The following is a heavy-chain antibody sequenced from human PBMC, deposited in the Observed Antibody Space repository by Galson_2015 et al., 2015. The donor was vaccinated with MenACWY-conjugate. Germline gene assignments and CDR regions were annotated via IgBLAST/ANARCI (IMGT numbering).Heavy chain of an antibody. V-gene: IGHV1-18*01. CDR3: ARGHTVVSSSDYYYYGMDV. J-gene: IGHJ6*02. Sequence: SVKVSCKASGYTFTSYGISWVRQAPGQGLEWMGWISAYNGNTNYAQKLQGRVTMTTDTSTSTAYMELRSLRSDDTAVYYCARGHTVVSSSDYYYYGMDVWGQGTTVTVSS. CDR2: ISAYNGNT. D-gene: IGHD4-23*01. CDR1: GYTFTSYG.